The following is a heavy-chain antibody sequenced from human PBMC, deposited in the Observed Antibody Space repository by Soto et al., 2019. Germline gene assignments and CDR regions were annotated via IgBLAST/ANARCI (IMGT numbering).Heavy chain of an antibody. Sequence: QVLLVQSGADVKKPGASVKVSCKTSGYTFTEFDINWVRQAPGQGLEWMGWMNTNTGNTGYAQKFQGRVTMTTDTSISTAYMQLRILRSKDTAVYYCARVVRSFAGHAGYWGQGTLVTVSS. D-gene: IGHD2-21*01. V-gene: IGHV1-8*01. CDR3: ARVVRSFAGHAGY. CDR2: MNTNTGNT. J-gene: IGHJ4*02. CDR1: GYTFTEFD.